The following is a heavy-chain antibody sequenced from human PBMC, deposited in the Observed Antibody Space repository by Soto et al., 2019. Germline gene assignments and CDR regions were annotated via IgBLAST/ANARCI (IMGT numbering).Heavy chain of an antibody. J-gene: IGHJ6*02. Sequence: GGSLRLSCAASGFTFSNAWMTWVRQAPGKGREWVGRIKSKTDGGTTDYAAPVKGRFTISRDDSKNTLWLQMNSLKTDDTAVYFCATEVNICGIFAVVIRPRDGMDVWGQGTTVTVSS. D-gene: IGHD3-3*01. CDR3: ATEVNICGIFAVVIRPRDGMDV. CDR2: IKSKTDGGTT. CDR1: GFTFSNAW. V-gene: IGHV3-15*01.